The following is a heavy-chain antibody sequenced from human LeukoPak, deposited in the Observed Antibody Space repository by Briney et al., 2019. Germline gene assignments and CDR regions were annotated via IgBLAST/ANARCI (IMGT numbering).Heavy chain of an antibody. CDR1: GSTFSNAW. CDR2: IKSKTDGGTT. V-gene: IGHV3-15*01. D-gene: IGHD2-15*01. J-gene: IGHJ4*02. Sequence: GGSLRLPCAASGSTFSNAWMSWVRQAPGKGLEWVGRIKSKTDGGTTDYAAPVKGRFTISRDDSKNTLHLQMNSLKTEDTAVYYCTTDLPLYCSGGSCYSANDYWGQGTLVTVSS. CDR3: TTDLPLYCSGGSCYSANDY.